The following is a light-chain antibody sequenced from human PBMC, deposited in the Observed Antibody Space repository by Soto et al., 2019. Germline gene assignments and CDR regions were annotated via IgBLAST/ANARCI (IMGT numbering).Light chain of an antibody. Sequence: EFVLTQSPGTLSLSPGETATLSCRASHTVRNNSFAWYQYKPGQAPSLPIYEASSRATGIPDRFSGGGSGTDFTLTISRLEPEDFATYYCQQYNSYSTFGQGTKVEI. CDR3: QQYNSYST. CDR2: EAS. J-gene: IGKJ1*01. V-gene: IGKV3-20*01. CDR1: HTVRNNS.